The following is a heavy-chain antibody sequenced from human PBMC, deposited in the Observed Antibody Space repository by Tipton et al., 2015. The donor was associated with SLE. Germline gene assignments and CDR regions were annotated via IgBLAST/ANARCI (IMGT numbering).Heavy chain of an antibody. J-gene: IGHJ4*02. CDR2: ISSSSSYI. D-gene: IGHD3-22*01. V-gene: IGHV3-21*01. CDR1: GFTFSSYS. Sequence: QLVQSGGGVAQPGRSLRLSCAASGFTFSSYSMNWVRQAPGKGLEWVSSISSSSSYIYYADSVKGRFAISRDNAKNSLYLQMNSLRAEDTAVYYCASDYYESSGFDYWGQGTLVTVSS. CDR3: ASDYYESSGFDY.